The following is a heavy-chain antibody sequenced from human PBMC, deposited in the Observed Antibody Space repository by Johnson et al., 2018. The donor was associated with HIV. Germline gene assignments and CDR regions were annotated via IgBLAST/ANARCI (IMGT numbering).Heavy chain of an antibody. CDR2: IYSGGST. CDR1: GFTVSSNY. V-gene: IGHV3-66*01. Sequence: VQLVESGGGLVQPGGSLRLSCAASGFTVSSNYMSWVRQAPGKGLEWVSVIYSGGSTYYAESVKGRFTISRDNSKNTLYLQMNKLRAEDTAVYFCARSRDCSGGSCPDAFDIWGQGTMVTVSS. CDR3: ARSRDCSGGSCPDAFDI. J-gene: IGHJ3*02. D-gene: IGHD2-15*01.